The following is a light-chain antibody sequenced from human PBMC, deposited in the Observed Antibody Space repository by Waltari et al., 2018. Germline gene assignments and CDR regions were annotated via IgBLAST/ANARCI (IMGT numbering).Light chain of an antibody. CDR2: DAS. J-gene: IGKJ3*01. V-gene: IGKV3-11*01. CDR3: QQRSHWPPFT. CDR1: QSIDNY. Sequence: EVVLTQSPVTLSLSPGERATLSCRASQSIDNYLAWYQHKAGQAPRLLIFDASNRATGIPARFSGSGAGTDFTLTISSLEPEDFAVYFCQQRSHWPPFTFGPGTKVDIK.